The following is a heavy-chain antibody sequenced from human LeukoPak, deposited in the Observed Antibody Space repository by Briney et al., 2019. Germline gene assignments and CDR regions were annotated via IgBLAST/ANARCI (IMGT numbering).Heavy chain of an antibody. J-gene: IGHJ4*02. D-gene: IGHD3-10*01. Sequence: SETLSLTCTVSGGSISSYYWSWIRQPPGKGLEWIGYIYYSGSTNYNPSLKSRVTISVDTSKNQFSLKLSSVTAADTAVYYCARDGRGSGSYGDFDYWGQGTLVTVSS. V-gene: IGHV4-59*12. CDR1: GGSISSYY. CDR2: IYYSGST. CDR3: ARDGRGSGSYGDFDY.